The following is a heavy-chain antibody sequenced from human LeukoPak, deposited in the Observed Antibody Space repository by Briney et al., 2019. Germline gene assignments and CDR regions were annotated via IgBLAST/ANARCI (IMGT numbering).Heavy chain of an antibody. J-gene: IGHJ6*03. D-gene: IGHD1-26*01. CDR2: INPNSGGT. CDR3: ARDGGARCSFCHYMDV. CDR1: GYTFTGYY. Sequence: ASVKVSCKASGYTFTGYYMHWVRQAPGQGLEWMGWINPNSGGTNYAQKFQGRVTMTRDTSISTAYMELSRLRSDDTAVYYCARDGGARCSFCHYMDVWGKGTTVTVSS. V-gene: IGHV1-2*02.